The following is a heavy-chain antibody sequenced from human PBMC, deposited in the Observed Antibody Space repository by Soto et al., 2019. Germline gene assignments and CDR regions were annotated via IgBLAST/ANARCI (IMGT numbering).Heavy chain of an antibody. CDR2: IYYSGIT. Sequence: PSETLSLTCTVSGGSISSGGYYWSWIRQPPGKVLEWIGYIYYSGITYYNPSLKSRVTISVDTSKNQFSLKLSSVTAADTAVYYCAREMGHYYDSSGYPRYYYYYGMDVWGQGTTVTVSS. V-gene: IGHV4-30-4*01. CDR1: GGSISSGGYY. J-gene: IGHJ6*02. CDR3: AREMGHYYDSSGYPRYYYYYGMDV. D-gene: IGHD3-22*01.